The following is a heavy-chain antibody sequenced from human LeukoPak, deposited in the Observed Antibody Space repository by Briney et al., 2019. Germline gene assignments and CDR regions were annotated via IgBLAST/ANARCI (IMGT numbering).Heavy chain of an antibody. CDR2: INHSGST. CDR1: GGSFSGYY. V-gene: IGHV4-34*01. D-gene: IGHD2-15*01. CDR3: ARVVLCNFDY. Sequence: PTETLSLTCAVYGGSFSGYYWSWIRQPPGKGLEWIGEINHSGSTNYNPSLKSRVTISVDTSKNQFSLKLSSVTAADTAVYYCARVVLCNFDYWGQGTLVTVSS. J-gene: IGHJ4*02.